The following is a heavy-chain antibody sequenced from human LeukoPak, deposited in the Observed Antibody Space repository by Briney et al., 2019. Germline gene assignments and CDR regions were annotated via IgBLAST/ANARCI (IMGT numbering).Heavy chain of an antibody. CDR2: ISSSSSTI. Sequence: GGSLRLSCAASGFTFSTYSMNWVRQAPGKGLEWVSYISSSSSTISYADSVKGRFTISRDNAKNSLYLQMNSLRAEDTAVYYCASFGLHSDYWGQGTLVTVSS. CDR1: GFTFSTYS. D-gene: IGHD3/OR15-3a*01. CDR3: ASFGLHSDY. J-gene: IGHJ4*02. V-gene: IGHV3-48*01.